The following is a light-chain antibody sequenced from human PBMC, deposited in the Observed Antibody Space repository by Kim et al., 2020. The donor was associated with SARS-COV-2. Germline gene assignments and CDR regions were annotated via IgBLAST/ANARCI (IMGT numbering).Light chain of an antibody. CDR1: QSVRSSS. CDR3: QHYHNSPGT. CDR2: GAS. J-gene: IGKJ1*01. V-gene: IGKV3-20*01. Sequence: TLGERASLSCRASQSVRSSSLVWYQQKPGQAPRLLIYGASSRATGIPDRFSGRGSGTDFTLTINRLEPEDFAVYYCQHYHNSPGTFGQGTKVDIK.